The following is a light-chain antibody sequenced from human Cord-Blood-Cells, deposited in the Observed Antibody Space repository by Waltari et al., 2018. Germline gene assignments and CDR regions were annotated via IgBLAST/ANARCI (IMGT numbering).Light chain of an antibody. J-gene: IGKJ4*01. CDR1: QSISSY. CDR2: AAS. Sequence: DIQMTQSPSSLSASVGDRVNIPCRASQSISSYLNWYQQKPGKAPKLLIYAASSLQSGVPSRFSGSGSGTDFTLTISSLQPEDFATYYCQQSYSTPLTFGGGTKVEIK. V-gene: IGKV1-39*01. CDR3: QQSYSTPLT.